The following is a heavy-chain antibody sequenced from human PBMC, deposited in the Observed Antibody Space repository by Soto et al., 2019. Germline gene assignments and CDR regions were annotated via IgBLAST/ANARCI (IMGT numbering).Heavy chain of an antibody. V-gene: IGHV3-23*01. CDR3: AKVAAAAGWGYYFDY. CDR2: ISGSGGST. D-gene: IGHD6-13*01. CDR1: GFTFSSYA. Sequence: GGSLRLSCAASGFTFSSYAMSWVRQAPGKGLEWVSAISGSGGSTYYADSVKGRFTISRDNSMNTLYLQMNSLRAEDTALYYCAKVAAAAGWGYYFDYWGQGTLVTVSS. J-gene: IGHJ4*02.